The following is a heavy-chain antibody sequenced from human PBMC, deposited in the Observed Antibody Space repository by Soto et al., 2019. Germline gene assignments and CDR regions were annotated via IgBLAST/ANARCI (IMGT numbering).Heavy chain of an antibody. CDR2: IDYSGST. V-gene: IGHV4-39*01. CDR3: ARQARSSSWYWDI. D-gene: IGHD6-13*01. J-gene: IGHJ3*02. Sequence: QLQLQESGQGLVKPSETLSLTCTVSGGSISSSSYYLGWIRQPPGKGLEWIGSIDYSGSTYYNPSLKSRVTISVDTSKNQFSLKLSSVTAADTAVYYCARQARSSSWYWDIWGQGPMVTVSS. CDR1: GGSISSSSYY.